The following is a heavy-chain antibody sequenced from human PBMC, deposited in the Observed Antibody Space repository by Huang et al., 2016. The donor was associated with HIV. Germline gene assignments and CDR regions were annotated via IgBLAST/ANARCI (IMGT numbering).Heavy chain of an antibody. J-gene: IGHJ6*02. CDR1: TFTFGAYW. CDR2: IKKDESEK. D-gene: IGHD1-7*01. V-gene: IGHV3-7*01. Sequence: VESGGRLVQPGGSIRLSCVGSTFTFGAYWMSWVRQSPGKGLEWVANIKKDESEKYYVESVKGRFNSSRDNAKKVLFLEMNNVRVEDTATYYCATKTAAMDIWGQGTTVTVS. CDR3: ATKTAAMDI.